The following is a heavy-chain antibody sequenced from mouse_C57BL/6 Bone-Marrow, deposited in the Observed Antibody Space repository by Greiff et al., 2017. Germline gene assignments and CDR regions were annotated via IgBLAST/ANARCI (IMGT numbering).Heavy chain of an antibody. J-gene: IGHJ2*01. V-gene: IGHV1-9*01. D-gene: IGHD1-1*01. Sequence: VQLQQSGAELMKPGASVKLSCKSTGYTFTGYWIEWVKQRPGHGLEWIGEILPGSDSTNYNEKFKGKATFTADTSSNTAYMQLSSLTTEDSAIYYCARMGIYYYGDYWGQGTTLTVSS. CDR1: GYTFTGYW. CDR3: ARMGIYYYGDY. CDR2: ILPGSDST.